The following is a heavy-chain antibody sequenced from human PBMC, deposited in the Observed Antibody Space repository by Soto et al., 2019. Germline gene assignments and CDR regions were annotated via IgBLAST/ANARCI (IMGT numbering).Heavy chain of an antibody. J-gene: IGHJ5*02. CDR1: GDSISSGYY. CDR3: ARDRALWFGEDNWFDP. V-gene: IGHV4-38-2*02. Sequence: KTSETLSLTWAVSGDSISSGYYWGWIRQPPGKGLEWIGSIYHSGSTYYNPSLKSRVTISVDTSKNQFSLKLSSVTAADTAVYYCARDRALWFGEDNWFDPWGQGTLVTVPQ. D-gene: IGHD3-10*01. CDR2: IYHSGST.